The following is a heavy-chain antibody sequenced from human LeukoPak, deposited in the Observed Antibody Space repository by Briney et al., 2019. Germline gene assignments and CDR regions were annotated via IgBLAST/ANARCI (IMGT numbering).Heavy chain of an antibody. D-gene: IGHD2-15*01. J-gene: IGHJ4*02. Sequence: ASVKVSCKASGYTFTSYYMHWVRQAPGQGLEWMGIINPSGGSTSYAQKFQGRVTMTRDTSTSTVYMELSSLRSEDTAVYYCAREPTKLGYCSGSSCSEDYFDYWGQGTLVTVSS. CDR1: GYTFTSYY. V-gene: IGHV1-46*01. CDR3: AREPTKLGYCSGSSCSEDYFDY. CDR2: INPSGGST.